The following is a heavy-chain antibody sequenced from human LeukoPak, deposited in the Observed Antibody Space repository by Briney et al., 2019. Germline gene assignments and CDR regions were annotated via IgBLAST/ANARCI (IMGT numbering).Heavy chain of an antibody. D-gene: IGHD3-10*01. Sequence: SQTLSLTCTVSGGSISSGGYYWSWIRQHPGKGLEWIGYIYYSGSTYYNPSLKSRVTISVDTSKNQFSLKLNSATAADTAAYYCARANKDYGSGSYPWFDPWGQGTLVTVSS. J-gene: IGHJ5*02. CDR2: IYYSGST. V-gene: IGHV4-31*03. CDR3: ARANKDYGSGSYPWFDP. CDR1: GGSISSGGYY.